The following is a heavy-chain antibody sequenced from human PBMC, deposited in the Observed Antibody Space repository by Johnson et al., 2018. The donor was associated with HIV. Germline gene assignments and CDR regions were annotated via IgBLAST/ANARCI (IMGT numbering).Heavy chain of an antibody. D-gene: IGHD3-22*01. CDR1: GFTFDDYG. CDR2: INWHGGSQ. CDR3: ARALVVITDGHAFDI. V-gene: IGHV3-20*04. J-gene: IGHJ3*02. Sequence: VQLVESGGGVVRPGGSLRLSCAASGFTFDDYGMSWVRQAPGKGLAWVSGINWHGGSQGYADSVKGRFPISRDNAKNSLYLQMNSLRAEDTALYYCARALVVITDGHAFDIWGQGTMVTVSS.